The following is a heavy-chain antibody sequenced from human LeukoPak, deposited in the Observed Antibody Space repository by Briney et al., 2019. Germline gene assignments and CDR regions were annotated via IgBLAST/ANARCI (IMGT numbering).Heavy chain of an antibody. Sequence: PGGSLRLSCAASGFTFSRYSMNWVRQAPGKGLDWVASISSTSTFIYSADSVKGRFTISRDTAKNSLFPQMNSLRAEDTAIYYCARDYFDSSDYPQTYYYYYMDVWGKGTTVTVSS. V-gene: IGHV3-21*01. CDR1: GFTFSRYS. CDR3: ARDYFDSSDYPQTYYYYYMDV. CDR2: ISSTSTFI. D-gene: IGHD3-22*01. J-gene: IGHJ6*03.